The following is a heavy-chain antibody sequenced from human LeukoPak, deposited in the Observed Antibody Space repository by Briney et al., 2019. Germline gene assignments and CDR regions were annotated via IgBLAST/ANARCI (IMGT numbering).Heavy chain of an antibody. D-gene: IGHD3-10*01. CDR2: ISSSGSSI. V-gene: IGHV3-48*01. Sequence: GGSLRLSCAASGFTFSTYNMNWVRQAPGKGLEWVSYISSSGSSIYYADSVKGRFTISRDNAKNSFYLQMNSLRAGDTAVYFCARAYGYGAGSYFKYWGQGILVTVSS. CDR3: ARAYGYGAGSYFKY. CDR1: GFTFSTYN. J-gene: IGHJ4*02.